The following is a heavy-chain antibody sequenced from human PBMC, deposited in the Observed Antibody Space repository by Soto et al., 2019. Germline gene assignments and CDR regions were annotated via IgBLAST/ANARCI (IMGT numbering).Heavy chain of an antibody. J-gene: IGHJ4*02. CDR3: ARDPAYSSFDH. V-gene: IGHV3-7*01. Sequence: GSLRLSCAASGFTFSGSWMSWVRRAPGKGLEFVANIKEDGSVKNYVDSVKGRFTISRDNAKNSVYLQMNSLRDEDTAVYYCARDPAYSSFDHWGQGTLVTVSS. CDR2: IKEDGSVK. CDR1: GFTFSGSW. D-gene: IGHD6-13*01.